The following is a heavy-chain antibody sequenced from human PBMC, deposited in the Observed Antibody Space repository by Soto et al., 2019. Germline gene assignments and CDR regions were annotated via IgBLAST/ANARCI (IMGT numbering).Heavy chain of an antibody. V-gene: IGHV4-31*03. CDR3: ARVIGSGYYYSDAFDI. Sequence: SETLSLTCTFSGGSISSGGYYWSWIRQHPGKGLEWIGYIYYSGSTYYNPSLKSRVTISVDTSKNQFSLKLSSVTAADTAVYYCARVIGSGYYYSDAFDIWGQGTMVTVS. CDR2: IYYSGST. J-gene: IGHJ3*02. CDR1: GGSISSGGYY. D-gene: IGHD3-22*01.